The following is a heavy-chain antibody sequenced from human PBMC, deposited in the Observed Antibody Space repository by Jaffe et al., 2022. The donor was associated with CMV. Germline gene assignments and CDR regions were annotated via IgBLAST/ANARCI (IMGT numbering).Heavy chain of an antibody. Sequence: QVQLVESGGGVVQPGRSLRLSCAASGFTFSSYGMHWVRQAPGKGLEWVAVISYDGSNKYYADSVKGRFTISRDNSKNTLYLQMNSLRAEDTAVYYCAKDLSTVVTAPVYYYYGMDVWGQGTTVTVSS. J-gene: IGHJ6*02. CDR1: GFTFSSYG. V-gene: IGHV3-30*18. CDR3: AKDLSTVVTAPVYYYYGMDV. CDR2: ISYDGSNK. D-gene: IGHD2-21*02.